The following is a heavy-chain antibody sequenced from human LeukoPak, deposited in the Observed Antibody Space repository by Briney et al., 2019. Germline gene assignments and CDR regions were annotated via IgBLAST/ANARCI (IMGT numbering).Heavy chain of an antibody. CDR2: IIPIFGTA. CDR3: ARDQNILNFDY. J-gene: IGHJ4*02. D-gene: IGHD2-8*02. Sequence: SVRVSRKASGGTFSSYAISWMRQAPGQGLEWMGGIIPIFGTANYAQKFQGRVTITADKSTSTAYMELSSLRSEDTAVYYCARDQNILNFDYWGQGTLVTVSS. V-gene: IGHV1-69*06. CDR1: GGTFSSYA.